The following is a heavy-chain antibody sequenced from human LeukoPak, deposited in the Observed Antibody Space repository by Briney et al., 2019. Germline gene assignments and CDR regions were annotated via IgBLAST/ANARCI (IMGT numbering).Heavy chain of an antibody. CDR1: GFTFSSYA. CDR2: ISGSGGST. D-gene: IGHD3-3*01. J-gene: IGHJ4*02. V-gene: IGHV3-23*01. Sequence: GGSLRLSCAASGFTFSSYAMSWVRQAPGKGLEWVSAISGSGGSTYYADSLKGGFTISRDKSKNTLYLQMNSLRAEDTAVYYCAKDAYDFWSGPLIDYWGQGTLVTVSS. CDR3: AKDAYDFWSGPLIDY.